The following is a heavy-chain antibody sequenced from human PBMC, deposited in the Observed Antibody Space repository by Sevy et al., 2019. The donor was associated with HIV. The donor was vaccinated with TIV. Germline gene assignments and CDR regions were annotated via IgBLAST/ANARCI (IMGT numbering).Heavy chain of an antibody. CDR3: VKEGGGEGGDH. V-gene: IGHV3-30*18. CDR1: GFTYSSYG. J-gene: IGHJ4*02. D-gene: IGHD2-21*01. CDR2: IKKDGSNK. Sequence: GRSLRLSCAAFGFTYSSYGMNWVRQAPGKGREWVANIKKDGSNKNYADSVKGRFTISRENSKNTLDLQMNSLRVEDTAVYYCVKEGGGEGGDHWGQGTLVTVSS.